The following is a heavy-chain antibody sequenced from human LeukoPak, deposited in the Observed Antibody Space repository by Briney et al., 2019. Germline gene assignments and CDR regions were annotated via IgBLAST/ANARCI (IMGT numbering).Heavy chain of an antibody. J-gene: IGHJ5*02. CDR3: ARAPLVVPAARNWSDP. CDR2: INTNTGNP. V-gene: IGHV7-4-1*02. CDR1: GYTFTSYA. Sequence: ASVKVSCKASGYTFTSYAMNWVRQAPGQGLEWMGWINTNTGNPTYAQGFTGRFVFSLDTSVSTAYLQISSLKAEDTAVYYCARAPLVVPAARNWSDPWGQGTLVTVSS. D-gene: IGHD2-2*01.